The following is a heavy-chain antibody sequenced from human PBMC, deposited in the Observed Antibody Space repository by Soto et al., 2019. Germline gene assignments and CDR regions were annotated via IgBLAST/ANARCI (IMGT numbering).Heavy chain of an antibody. J-gene: IGHJ5*02. CDR2: ITSSGGNT. CDR1: GLNFRNFA. CDR3: TKTTGLRGWFYP. D-gene: IGHD1-1*01. V-gene: IGHV3-23*01. Sequence: DVQLLESGGGLVQRGMSLRLSCVNSGLNFRNFAMTWVRQAPGKGLEWVSSITSSGGNTNYADSVKGRFTISRDNSKKTLVLQMKSLRVEDTAIYYCTKTTGLRGWFYPWGQVKQFTVSA.